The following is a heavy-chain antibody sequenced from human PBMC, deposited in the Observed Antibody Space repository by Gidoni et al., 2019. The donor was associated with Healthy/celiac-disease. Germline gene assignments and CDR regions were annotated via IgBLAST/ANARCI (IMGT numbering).Heavy chain of an antibody. CDR2: SSGSGGST. Sequence: EVQLVESGGGLVQPGGSLRLSCAASGFPFSSYAMGWVRQAPGQGLGWVSASSGSGGSTYYADSVKGRFTISRDNSKNTLYLQMNSLRAEDTAVYYCAKDYPPWGHYDSSGSWGQGTLVTVSS. D-gene: IGHD3-22*01. CDR1: GFPFSSYA. CDR3: AKDYPPWGHYDSSGS. J-gene: IGHJ5*02. V-gene: IGHV3-23*04.